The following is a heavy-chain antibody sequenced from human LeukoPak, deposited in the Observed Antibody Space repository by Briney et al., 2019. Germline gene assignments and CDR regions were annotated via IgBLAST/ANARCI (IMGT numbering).Heavy chain of an antibody. CDR2: IYSGGST. CDR3: ARDQRSLHVDTAMVTHYYYGMDV. V-gene: IGHV3-53*01. Sequence: GGSLRLSCAASGFTVSSNYMSWVRQAPGKGLEWVSVIYSGGSTYYADSVKGRFTISRDNSKNTLYLQMNSLRAEDTAVYYCARDQRSLHVDTAMVTHYYYGMDVWGQGTTVTVSS. CDR1: GFTVSSNY. J-gene: IGHJ6*02. D-gene: IGHD5-18*01.